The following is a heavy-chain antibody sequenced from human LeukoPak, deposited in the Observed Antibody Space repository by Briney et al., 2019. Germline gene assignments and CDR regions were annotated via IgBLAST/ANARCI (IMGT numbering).Heavy chain of an antibody. D-gene: IGHD2-2*01. J-gene: IGHJ3*02. CDR2: ITNSGSHI. CDR1: GFTFSTYS. CDR3: ARFETCSCTNCDDAFDI. Sequence: GGSLRLSCAAFGFTFSTYSMNWVRQAPGKGLEWISSITNSGSHIYYADSVRGRFTISRDNAENSLYLQMNSLRAEDTAVYYCARFETCSCTNCDDAFDIWGQGTMVTVSS. V-gene: IGHV3-21*01.